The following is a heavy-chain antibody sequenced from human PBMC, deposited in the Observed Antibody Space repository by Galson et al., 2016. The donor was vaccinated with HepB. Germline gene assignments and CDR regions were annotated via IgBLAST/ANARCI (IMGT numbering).Heavy chain of an antibody. CDR1: GFTFSDNA. CDR3: ARDRGDYVWGRSRLFTAYYSGLDG. J-gene: IGHJ6*02. D-gene: IGHD3-16*02. Sequence: SLRLSCADSGFTFSDNAMHWVRQAPGKGLEWVALISFDGTEKYYADSVRGRFPISRDKSKNTLYLQVKSLRADDTDVYYCARDRGDYVWGRSRLFTAYYSGLDGWGQGTTVTVSS. V-gene: IGHV3-30*04. CDR2: ISFDGTEK.